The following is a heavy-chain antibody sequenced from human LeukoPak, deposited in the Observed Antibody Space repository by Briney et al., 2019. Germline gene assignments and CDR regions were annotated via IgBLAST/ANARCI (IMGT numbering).Heavy chain of an antibody. CDR2: IYHSGST. J-gene: IGHJ4*02. CDR3: ARGYSSGWSYYFDY. D-gene: IGHD6-19*01. V-gene: IGHV4-30-2*01. Sequence: SQTLSLTCAVSGGSISSGGYSWSWIRQPPGKGLEGIGYIYHSGSTYYNPSLKSRVTISVDRSKNQFSLKLSSVTAADTAVYYCARGYSSGWSYYFDYWGQGTLVTVSS. CDR1: GGSISSGGYS.